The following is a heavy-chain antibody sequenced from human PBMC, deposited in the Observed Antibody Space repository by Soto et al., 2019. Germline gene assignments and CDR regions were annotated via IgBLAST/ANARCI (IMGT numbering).Heavy chain of an antibody. V-gene: IGHV4-39*01. CDR1: GGSISSSSCY. J-gene: IGHJ4*02. D-gene: IGHD3-22*01. CDR3: ARGPKTSYYYDSSGYRSPYYFDY. Sequence: TSETLSLTCTVSGGSISSSSCYWGRLRQPPGKGLEWIGSIYYSGSTYYNPSLKSRGTISVDTSKNQFSLKLSSVTAADTAVYYCARGPKTSYYYDSSGYRSPYYFDYWGQGTLVTVSS. CDR2: IYYSGST.